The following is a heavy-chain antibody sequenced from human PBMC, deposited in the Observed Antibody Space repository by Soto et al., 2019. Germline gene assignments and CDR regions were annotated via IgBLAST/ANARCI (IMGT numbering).Heavy chain of an antibody. J-gene: IGHJ4*02. Sequence: DSLQISCKASGYNFASYWIAWMRQMPGKGLVRMGIIYPGDSDTRYSPSFQGQVTISADKSISTAYLQWNSLKASDTAMFYCARLVAAGVPDYWGQGTLVTVSS. D-gene: IGHD6-13*01. CDR3: ARLVAAGVPDY. V-gene: IGHV5-51*01. CDR2: IYPGDSDT. CDR1: GYNFASYW.